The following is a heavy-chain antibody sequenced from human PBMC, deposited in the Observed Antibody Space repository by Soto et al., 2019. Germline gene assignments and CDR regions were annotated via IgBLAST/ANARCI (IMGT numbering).Heavy chain of an antibody. V-gene: IGHV2-26*01. Sequence: QVTLKESGPVLVKPTETLTLTCTVSGFSLSNARMGVSWIRQPPGKALEWLAHIFSNDEKSYSTSLKSRLTTPKDTSKSQVVLTMTNMDPVDTATYYCAREFSWGGTYWYFDLWGRGTLVTVSS. CDR1: GFSLSNARMG. CDR3: AREFSWGGTYWYFDL. D-gene: IGHD6-13*01. CDR2: IFSNDEK. J-gene: IGHJ2*01.